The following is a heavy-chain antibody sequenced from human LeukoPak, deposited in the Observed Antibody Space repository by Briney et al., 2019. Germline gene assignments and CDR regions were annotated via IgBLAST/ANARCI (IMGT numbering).Heavy chain of an antibody. Sequence: SETLSLTCTVSGGSISSSSYSWGWIRQPPGQGLEWIGSIYYSGSTYYNPSLKSRVTISVDTSKNQFSLKLSSVTAADTAVYYCAGPSSGWYPYWGQGTLVTVSS. CDR2: IYYSGST. D-gene: IGHD6-19*01. CDR3: AGPSSGWYPY. V-gene: IGHV4-39*01. CDR1: GGSISSSSYS. J-gene: IGHJ4*02.